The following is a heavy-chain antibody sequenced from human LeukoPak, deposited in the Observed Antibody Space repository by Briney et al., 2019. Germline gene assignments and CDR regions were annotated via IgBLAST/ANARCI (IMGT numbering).Heavy chain of an antibody. D-gene: IGHD2-15*01. Sequence: PSETLSLTCTVSGGSISIYYWSWIRQPPGKGLEWIGYINYSGSTNYNPSLKSRVTISVDTSENQFSLRLTFVTAADTAVYYCVRDQSGGIYRYTFDIWGQGTKVTVSS. CDR2: INYSGST. CDR1: GGSISIYY. V-gene: IGHV4-59*01. J-gene: IGHJ3*02. CDR3: VRDQSGGIYRYTFDI.